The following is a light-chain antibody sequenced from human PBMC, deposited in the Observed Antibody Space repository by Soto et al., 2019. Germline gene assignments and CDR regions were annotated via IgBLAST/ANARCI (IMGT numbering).Light chain of an antibody. J-gene: IGKJ4*01. CDR2: DAS. CDR3: QQYDNLPPL. Sequence: DIQMTQSPSSLSASVGDRVTITCQASQDISNYLNWYQQKPGKASKLLIYDASNLETEVPSRFSGSGSVTDFTFTISSLQPEDIATYYCQQYDNLPPLFGGGTKVEIK. V-gene: IGKV1-33*01. CDR1: QDISNY.